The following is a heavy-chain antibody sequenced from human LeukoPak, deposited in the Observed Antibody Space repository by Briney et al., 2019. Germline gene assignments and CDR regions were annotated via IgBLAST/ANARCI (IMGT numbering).Heavy chain of an antibody. V-gene: IGHV3-7*04. CDR1: GFTFSNFW. D-gene: IGHD1-1*01. J-gene: IGHJ4*02. CDR2: IHPEGNEK. CDR3: ARGDDFSGDH. Sequence: PGGSLRLSCATSGFTFSNFWMSWVRQAPGRGLEWVANIHPEGNEKYHVESVKGRFTISRDNARNLLFLQMNGLRVEDTAVYYCARGDDFSGDHWGQGTLVTVS.